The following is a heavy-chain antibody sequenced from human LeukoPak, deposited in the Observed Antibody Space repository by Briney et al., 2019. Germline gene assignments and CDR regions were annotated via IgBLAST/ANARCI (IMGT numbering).Heavy chain of an antibody. CDR3: ARHRRDGTTKADWFDP. V-gene: IGHV4-59*08. Sequence: PSQTLSLTCTVSGGSISSYYWSWIRQPPGKGLEWIGYIYYSGSTNYNPSLKSRVTISVDTSKNQFSLKLSSVTAADTAVYYCARHRRDGTTKADWFDPWGQGTLVTVSS. CDR1: GGSISSYY. CDR2: IYYSGST. J-gene: IGHJ5*02. D-gene: IGHD1-1*01.